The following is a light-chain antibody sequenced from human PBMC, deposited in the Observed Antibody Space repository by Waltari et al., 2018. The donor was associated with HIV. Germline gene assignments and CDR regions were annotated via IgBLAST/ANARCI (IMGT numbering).Light chain of an antibody. V-gene: IGLV3-19*01. CDR1: SHTSYY. CDR3: SSRDSNGDHLVV. CDR2: GKN. J-gene: IGLJ2*01. Sequence: SSELTQEPAVSVALGQTVRITCQGDSHTSYYVSWYHQKPGQAPVLVIYGKNCRPSGIPDRVSGSGSGDTYSLTITGAQAEDEGDYYCSSRDSNGDHLVVFGGGTKLTVL.